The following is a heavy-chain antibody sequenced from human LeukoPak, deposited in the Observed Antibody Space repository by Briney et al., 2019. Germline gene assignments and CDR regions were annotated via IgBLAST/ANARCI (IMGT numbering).Heavy chain of an antibody. CDR3: TRDQRVIPDAFDV. CDR1: GFTFTNYN. D-gene: IGHD4-4*01. CDR2: ISSSSGYI. Sequence: GGSLRLSCAASGFTFTNYNMDWVRQAPGKGLEWVSSISSSSGYIYYADSVRGRFTISRDNAETSVFLHLNSLRAEDTAVYYCTRDQRVIPDAFDVWGRGTMVTVSS. V-gene: IGHV3-21*01. J-gene: IGHJ3*01.